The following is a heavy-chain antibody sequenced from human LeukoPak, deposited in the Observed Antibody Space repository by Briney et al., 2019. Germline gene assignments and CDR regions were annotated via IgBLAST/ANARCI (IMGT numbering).Heavy chain of an antibody. CDR2: ISSSSSYT. CDR1: GFTFSDYY. J-gene: IGHJ4*02. CDR3: ARESSSGWYSSFHFDY. V-gene: IGHV3-11*06. Sequence: GGSLRLSCAASGFTFSDYYMSWIRQAPGQGLEWVSYISSSSSYTNYADSVKGRFTISRDNAKNSLYLQMNSLRAEDTAVYYCARESSSGWYSSFHFDYWGQGTLVTVSS. D-gene: IGHD6-19*01.